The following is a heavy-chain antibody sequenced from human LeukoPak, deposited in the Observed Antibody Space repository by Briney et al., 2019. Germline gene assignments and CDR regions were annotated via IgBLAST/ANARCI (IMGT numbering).Heavy chain of an antibody. CDR1: GSSISSGSYY. CDR2: ISNSGTT. D-gene: IGHD1-26*01. V-gene: IGHV4-61*02. J-gene: IGHJ5*02. Sequence: SQTLSLTCTVSGSSISSGSYYWTWIRQPAGKGLEWIGRISNSGTTNYNPSLKSRVTMSVDTSRNQFSLNLNSVTAADTAIYYCARWDGDPWGQGTLVTVSS. CDR3: ARWDGDP.